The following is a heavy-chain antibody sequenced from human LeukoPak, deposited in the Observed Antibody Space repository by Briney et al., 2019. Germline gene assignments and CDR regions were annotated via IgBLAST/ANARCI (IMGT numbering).Heavy chain of an antibody. V-gene: IGHV3-23*01. D-gene: IGHD1-1*01. CDR2: MSGSSAGGTT. Sequence: GGSLRLSCVASGFTFNSFAMSWVRQAPGKRLEWVSTMSGSSAGGTTYYTDSVKGRFTISRDNSKNTLYLQMNSLRAEDTAVYYCARDGLTGTTNNWFDPWGQGTLVTVSS. CDR1: GFTFNSFA. J-gene: IGHJ5*02. CDR3: ARDGLTGTTNNWFDP.